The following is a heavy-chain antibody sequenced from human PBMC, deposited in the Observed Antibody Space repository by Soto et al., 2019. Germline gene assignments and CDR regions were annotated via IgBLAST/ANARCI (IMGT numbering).Heavy chain of an antibody. CDR2: INPSGGST. D-gene: IGHD4-4*01. J-gene: IGHJ4*02. CDR3: AAGMTTVTIFDY. V-gene: IGHV1-46*01. Sequence: QVQLVQSGAEVKKPGASVKVSCKASGYTFTSYYMHWVRQAPGQGLEWMGIINPSGGSTSYAQKFQGRVTMTRDTSKSTVYMELSSLRSEDTAVYYCAAGMTTVTIFDYWGQGTLVTVSS. CDR1: GYTFTSYY.